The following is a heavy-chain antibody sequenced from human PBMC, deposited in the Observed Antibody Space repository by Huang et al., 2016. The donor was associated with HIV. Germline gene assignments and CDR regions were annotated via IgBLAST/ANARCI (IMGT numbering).Heavy chain of an antibody. CDR1: GFTFSTYA. D-gene: IGHD6-19*01. CDR2: ISASGGST. CDR3: AKLGVEVAVASTVGRGMDV. J-gene: IGHJ6*02. Sequence: EVQLLESGGGFVQPGGSLRLSCAASGFTFSTYAMSWVRQAPGKGLEWVSAISASGGSTYYADSVKGRFTINRDTSKTTLYLQMNSLRAEDTAVYYCAKLGVEVAVASTVGRGMDVWGQGTTVTVSS. V-gene: IGHV3-23*01.